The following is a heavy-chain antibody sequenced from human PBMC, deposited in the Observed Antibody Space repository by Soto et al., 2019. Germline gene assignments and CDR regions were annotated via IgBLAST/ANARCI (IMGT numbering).Heavy chain of an antibody. J-gene: IGHJ5*02. CDR1: GYTFTSYG. Sequence: GASLKVSCKASGYTFTSYGISWVRQAPGQGLEWMGWISAYNGNTNYAQKLQGRVTMTTDTSTSTAYMELRSLRSDDTAVYYCARDRLPHSSSWYVIGWFDPWGQGTLVTVSS. V-gene: IGHV1-18*01. CDR2: ISAYNGNT. CDR3: ARDRLPHSSSWYVIGWFDP. D-gene: IGHD6-13*01.